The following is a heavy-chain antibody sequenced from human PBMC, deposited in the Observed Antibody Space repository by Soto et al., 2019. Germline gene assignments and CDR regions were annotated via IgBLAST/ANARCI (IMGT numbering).Heavy chain of an antibody. D-gene: IGHD3-3*01. CDR1: GYTFTSYG. J-gene: IGHJ4*02. CDR2: ISAYNGNT. CDR3: ARDADFWSGYYQAFAY. Sequence: GASVKVSCKASGYTFTSYGISWVRQAPGQGLEWMGWISAYNGNTNYAQKLQGRVTMTTDTSTSTAYMELRSLRSDDTAVYYCARDADFWSGYYQAFAYWGQGTLVTVSS. V-gene: IGHV1-18*01.